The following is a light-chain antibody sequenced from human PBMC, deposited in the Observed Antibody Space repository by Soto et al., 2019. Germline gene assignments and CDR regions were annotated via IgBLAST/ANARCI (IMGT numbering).Light chain of an antibody. CDR1: QGIGVS. Sequence: DIVLTQSPDTLSLSPGERATLSCRASQGIGVSLAWYQHKPGQAPRLVIYRAYNRADGIPARFSGSGSGTDFTLTIPGLEPEDMAISFWQQRGSWPYTFGQGTKLEIK. CDR2: RAY. CDR3: QQRGSWPYT. V-gene: IGKV3D-11*01. J-gene: IGKJ2*01.